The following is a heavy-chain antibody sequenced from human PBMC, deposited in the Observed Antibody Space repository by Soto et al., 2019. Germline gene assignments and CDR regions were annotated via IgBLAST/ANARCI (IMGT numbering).Heavy chain of an antibody. Sequence: EVQLVESGGGLVKPGGSLRLSCAASGFTFSSYSMNWVRQAPGKGLEWVSSISSSSSYIYYADSVKGRFTISRDNAKNTLDLRMQRLRAEDTAVYYWARDWYGYCSSTSRPERDDYYYGMDVWGQGTTGTVSS. D-gene: IGHD2-2*03. CDR2: ISSSSSYI. V-gene: IGHV3-21*01. CDR3: ARDWYGYCSSTSRPERDDYYYGMDV. J-gene: IGHJ6*02. CDR1: GFTFSSYS.